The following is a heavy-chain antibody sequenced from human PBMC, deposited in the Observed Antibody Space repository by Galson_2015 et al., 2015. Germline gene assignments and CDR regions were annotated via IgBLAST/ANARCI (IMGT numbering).Heavy chain of an antibody. CDR3: ARGHSTRTREWNDYYYYMLV. J-gene: IGHJ6*03. CDR1: GDTFTSYG. CDR2: ISAYNGNT. D-gene: IGHD1-7*01. Sequence: SVKVSGKASGDTFTSYGIRWGRQAPGQGLVWMGWISAYNGNTNYARKLQGRVTMTTDTYTSTAYMELRGLRSDDTAVYYCARGHSTRTREWNDYYYYMLVWVKWTTVTVSS. V-gene: IGHV1-18*01.